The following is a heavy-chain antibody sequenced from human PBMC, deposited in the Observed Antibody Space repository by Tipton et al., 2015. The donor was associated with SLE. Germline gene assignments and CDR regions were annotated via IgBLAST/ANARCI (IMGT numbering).Heavy chain of an antibody. J-gene: IGHJ4*02. V-gene: IGHV3-23*01. CDR3: AKPGGYYYDSSGYDH. CDR2: ISGSGGST. Sequence: SLRLSCAASGFTFSTYAMSWVRQAPGKGLEWVSAISGSGGSTYYADSVKGRFTISRDNSKNTLYLQMNSLRAEDTAVYYCAKPGGYYYDSSGYDHWGQGTLVTVSS. D-gene: IGHD3-22*01. CDR1: GFTFSTYA.